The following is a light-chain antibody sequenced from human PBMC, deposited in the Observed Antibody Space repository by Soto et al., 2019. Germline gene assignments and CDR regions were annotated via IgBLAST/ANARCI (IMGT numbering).Light chain of an antibody. CDR1: SSDVGSYNR. V-gene: IGLV2-18*01. J-gene: IGLJ2*01. CDR3: SLYTSSSTVV. CDR2: EVS. Sequence: SALTQPPSVSGSPGQSVTISCTGTSSDVGSYNRVSWYQQPPGTAPKLMIYEVSNRPSGVPDRFSGSKSGNTASLTISGLQAEDEADYYCSLYTSSSTVVFGGGTKVTVL.